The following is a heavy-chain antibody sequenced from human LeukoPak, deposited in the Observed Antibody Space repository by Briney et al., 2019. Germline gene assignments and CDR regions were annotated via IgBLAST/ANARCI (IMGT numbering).Heavy chain of an antibody. D-gene: IGHD2-2*01. CDR3: AREVRPAAIYYYYYMDV. J-gene: IGHJ6*03. V-gene: IGHV1-2*02. Sequence: GASVKVSCKASGYTFTGYYMHWVRQAPGQGLEWMGWINPNSGGTNYAQKFQGRVTMTRDTSISTAYMELSRLRSDDTAVYYCAREVRPAAIYYYYYMDVWGKGTTVTVSS. CDR2: INPNSGGT. CDR1: GYTFTGYY.